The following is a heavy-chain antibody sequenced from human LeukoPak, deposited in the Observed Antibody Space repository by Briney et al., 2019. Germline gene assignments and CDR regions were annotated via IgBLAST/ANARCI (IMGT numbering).Heavy chain of an antibody. V-gene: IGHV4-34*01. D-gene: IGHD6-13*01. CDR1: GGSFSGYY. Sequence: SETLSLTCAVYGGSFSGYYWSWIRQPPGKGLEWIGEINHSGSTNYNPSLKSRVTISVDTSKNQFSLKLSSGTAADTAVYYCARGIRSSSWYRVLWDWAQGTLVTVSS. CDR3: ARGIRSSSWYRVLWD. J-gene: IGHJ4*02. CDR2: INHSGST.